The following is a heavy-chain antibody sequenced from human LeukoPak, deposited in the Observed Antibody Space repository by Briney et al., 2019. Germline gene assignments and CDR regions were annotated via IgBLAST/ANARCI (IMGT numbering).Heavy chain of an antibody. D-gene: IGHD3-10*01. J-gene: IGHJ4*02. CDR3: ARGFGSTFDY. CDR1: GFTFSSYS. Sequence: GGSLRLSCAASGFTFSSYSMNWVRQAPGKGLEWVSSISSSSSYIYYADSLKGRFTISRDTAKNSLYLQMHSLRAEDTAVYYCARGFGSTFDYWGQGTLVTVSS. CDR2: ISSSSSYI. V-gene: IGHV3-21*01.